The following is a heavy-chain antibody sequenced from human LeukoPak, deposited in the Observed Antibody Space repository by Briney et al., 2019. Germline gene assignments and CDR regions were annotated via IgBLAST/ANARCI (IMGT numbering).Heavy chain of an antibody. CDR1: GGTFSSYA. CDR3: DNSLDPPDYSYGMDV. CDR2: SIPILGIA. Sequence: GASVKVSCKASGGTFSSYAISWVRQAPGQGLEWMGRSIPILGIANYAQKFQGRVTITADKSTRTAHMELRSLRSEDTAVYYCDNSLDPPDYSYGMDVSSQPHTVT. J-gene: IGHJ6*02. V-gene: IGHV1-69*04. D-gene: IGHD4-23*01.